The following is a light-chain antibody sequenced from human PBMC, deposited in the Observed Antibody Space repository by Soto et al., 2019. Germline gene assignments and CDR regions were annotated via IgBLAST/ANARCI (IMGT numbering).Light chain of an antibody. Sequence: EIVLTQSPATLSLSPGERATLFCRASQSVSSYFAWYQQKPGQAPNLLIYDASNRATGIPARFSGSGSGTDFTLTISSLEPEDFAAYYCQQRSNWPLTCGQGKRLEIK. CDR2: DAS. CDR1: QSVSSY. V-gene: IGKV3-11*01. J-gene: IGKJ5*01. CDR3: QQRSNWPLT.